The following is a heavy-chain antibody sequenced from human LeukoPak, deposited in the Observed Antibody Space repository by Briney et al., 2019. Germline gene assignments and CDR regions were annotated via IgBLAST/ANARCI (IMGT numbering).Heavy chain of an antibody. CDR3: ARVRDGYNDAFDI. Sequence: ASVKVSCKASGYTFTSYGISWVRQAPGQGLEWMGWVSAYNGNTHYAQKLQGRVTMTTDTSTSTAYMELRSLRSDDTAVYYCARVRDGYNDAFDIWGQGTMVTVSS. CDR2: VSAYNGNT. CDR1: GYTFTSYG. D-gene: IGHD5-24*01. V-gene: IGHV1-18*01. J-gene: IGHJ3*02.